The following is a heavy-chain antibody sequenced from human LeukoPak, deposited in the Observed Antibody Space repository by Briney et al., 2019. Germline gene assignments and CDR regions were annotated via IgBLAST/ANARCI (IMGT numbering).Heavy chain of an antibody. V-gene: IGHV3-23*01. J-gene: IGHJ4*02. CDR1: GFTFSSYA. D-gene: IGHD3-22*01. CDR2: ISGSGGST. Sequence: GGSLRLSCAASGFTFSSYAMSWVRQAPGKGLEWVSSISGSGGSTYYADSVKGRFTISRDNSRNTLYLQMNSLRAEDTAVYYCAKTIDSSGYRYYFDYWGQGTLVTISS. CDR3: AKTIDSSGYRYYFDY.